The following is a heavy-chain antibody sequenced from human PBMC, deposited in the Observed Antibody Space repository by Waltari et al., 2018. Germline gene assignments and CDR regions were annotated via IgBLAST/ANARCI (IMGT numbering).Heavy chain of an antibody. CDR3: ARHYYDFWSGYSP. CDR2: IYHSGST. J-gene: IGHJ4*02. V-gene: IGHV4-39*01. CDR1: GGSISSGGYY. D-gene: IGHD3-3*01. Sequence: QVQLQESGPGLVKPSQTLSLTCTVSGGSISSGGYYWSWIRQPPGKGLEWIGSIYHSGSTYYNPSLKSRVTISVDTSKNQFSLKLSSVTAADTAVYYCARHYYDFWSGYSPWGQGTLVTVSS.